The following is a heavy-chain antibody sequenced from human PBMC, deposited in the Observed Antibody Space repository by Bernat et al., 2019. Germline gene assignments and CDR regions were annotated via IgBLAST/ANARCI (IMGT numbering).Heavy chain of an antibody. V-gene: IGHV3-33*06. Sequence: QVQLVESGGGVVQPGRSLRLSCAASGLTFSSYGMHWVRQAPGKGLEWVAVIWYDGSNKYYADSVKGRFTISRDNSKNTLYLQMNSLRAEDTAVYYCANDYDSSGNFDLWGRGTLVTVSS. CDR1: GLTFSSYG. J-gene: IGHJ2*01. CDR3: ANDYDSSGNFDL. CDR2: IWYDGSNK. D-gene: IGHD3-22*01.